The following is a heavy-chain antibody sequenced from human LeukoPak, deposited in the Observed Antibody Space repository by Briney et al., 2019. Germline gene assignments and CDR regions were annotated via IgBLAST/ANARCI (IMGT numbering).Heavy chain of an antibody. CDR1: GFTFSTYS. CDR3: PGDAQYCIGGSCYEFDE. Sequence: PGGSLRLSCAASGFTFSTYSMNWVRQAPGKGLEWVSSIISSSSYIYYADSVKGRFTISRDNAKNSLYLQMNSLRAVYTSVYDAPGDAQYCIGGSCYEFDEWGQGALVTASS. V-gene: IGHV3-21*01. CDR2: IISSSSYI. J-gene: IGHJ4*02. D-gene: IGHD2-15*01.